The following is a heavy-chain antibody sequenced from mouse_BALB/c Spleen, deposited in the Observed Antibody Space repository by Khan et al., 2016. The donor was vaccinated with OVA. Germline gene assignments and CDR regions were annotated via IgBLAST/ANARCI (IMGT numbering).Heavy chain of an antibody. CDR3: ARSIMAN. J-gene: IGHJ2*01. Sequence: EVKLLESGPGLVKPSQSLSLTCTVTGYSITSDYAWNWIRQFPGNKLEWMGYISYSGSTSYNPSLKSRISITRDTSKNQFFLQLNSVTTGDTATYYCARSIMANWGQGTTLTVSS. CDR1: GYSITSDYA. V-gene: IGHV3-2*02. CDR2: ISYSGST.